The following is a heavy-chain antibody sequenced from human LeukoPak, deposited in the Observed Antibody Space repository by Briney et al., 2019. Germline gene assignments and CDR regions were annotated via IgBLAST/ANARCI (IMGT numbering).Heavy chain of an antibody. D-gene: IGHD3-10*01. CDR1: GFIFSSYG. J-gene: IGHJ4*02. CDR2: IRYDGSNK. CDR3: AKTYYYGSGSFDY. Sequence: AGGSLRLSCAASGFIFSSYGMHWVRQAPGKGLEWVAFIRYDGSNKYYADSVKGRFTISRDNSKNTLYLQMNSLRAEDTAVYYCAKTYYYGSGSFDYWGQGTLVTVSS. V-gene: IGHV3-30*02.